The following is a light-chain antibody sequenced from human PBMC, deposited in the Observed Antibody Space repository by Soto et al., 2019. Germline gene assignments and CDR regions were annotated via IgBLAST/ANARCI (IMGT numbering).Light chain of an antibody. CDR2: WAS. Sequence: DIVVTQSPDSLAVSLGERATINCKSSQSVLYSSNNKNYLAWYQQKPGQPPKALIYWASTRESGVPDRSSGSGSGTDFTLTISSMQAEDVAVYYCQQYYTTPWTFGQGTKVDIK. J-gene: IGKJ1*01. V-gene: IGKV4-1*01. CDR3: QQYYTTPWT. CDR1: QSVLYSSNNKNY.